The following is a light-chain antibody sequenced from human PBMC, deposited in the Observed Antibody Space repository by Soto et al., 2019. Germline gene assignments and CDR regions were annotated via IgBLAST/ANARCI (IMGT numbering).Light chain of an antibody. CDR1: SSDIGGYNY. CDR2: EVT. V-gene: IGLV2-14*01. CDR3: SSYTSRSSLSV. J-gene: IGLJ1*01. Sequence: QSVLTQPASVSGSPGQSITISCTGTSSDIGGYNYVSWYQHHPGKAPKVVIYEVTNRPSGVSNRFSGSKSGATASLTISGLHAEDEADYYCSSYTSRSSLSVLGTGTNFT.